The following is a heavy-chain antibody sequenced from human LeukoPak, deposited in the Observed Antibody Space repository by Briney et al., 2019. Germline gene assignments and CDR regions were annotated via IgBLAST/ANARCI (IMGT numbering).Heavy chain of an antibody. J-gene: IGHJ1*01. Sequence: ASVKVSCKASGYTFTSYYMHWVRQAPGQGLEWMGWIDTNTGSPTYAQGFTGRFVFSLDTFVSMAYLQISSLKAEDTAVYYCARSYYGDGRGAEYFQHWGQGTLVTVSS. CDR3: ARSYYGDGRGAEYFQH. V-gene: IGHV7-4-1*04. D-gene: IGHD4-17*01. CDR1: GYTFTSYY. CDR2: IDTNTGSP.